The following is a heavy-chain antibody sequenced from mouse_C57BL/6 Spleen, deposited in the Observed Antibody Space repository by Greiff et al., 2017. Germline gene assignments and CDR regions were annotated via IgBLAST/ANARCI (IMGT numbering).Heavy chain of an antibody. V-gene: IGHV5-6*01. Sequence: EVKLMESGGDLVKPGGSLKLSCAASGFTFSSYGMSWVRQTPDKRLEWVATISSGGSYTYYPDSVKGRFTISRDNAKNTLYLQMSSLKSEDTAMYYCARHSQPLPYWGQGTLVTVSA. CDR1: GFTFSSYG. CDR3: ARHSQPLPY. J-gene: IGHJ3*01. D-gene: IGHD6-1*01. CDR2: ISSGGSYT.